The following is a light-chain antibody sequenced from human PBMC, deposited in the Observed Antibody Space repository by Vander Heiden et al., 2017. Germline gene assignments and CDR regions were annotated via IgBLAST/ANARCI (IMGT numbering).Light chain of an antibody. CDR3: QQYNSYSYT. CDR2: KAS. Sequence: DIQMTQSPSTLSASVGDRVTITCRASQSVSSWLAWYQQKPGKVPKLLIYKASSLESGVPSRFSGSGSGTEFTLTISSLQPDDFATYYCQQYNSYSYTFGQGTKLDIK. V-gene: IGKV1-5*03. CDR1: QSVSSW. J-gene: IGKJ2*01.